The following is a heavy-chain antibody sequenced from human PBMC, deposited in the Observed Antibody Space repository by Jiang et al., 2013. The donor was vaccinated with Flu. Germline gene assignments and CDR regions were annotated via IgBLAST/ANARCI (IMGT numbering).Heavy chain of an antibody. CDR1: GFIFNDYY. CDR3: ARDSPYGSGSSFDY. D-gene: IGHD3-10*01. J-gene: IGHJ4*02. V-gene: IGHV3-11*04. CDR2: ISNSGSTM. Sequence: VKPGGSLRLSCVASGFIFNDYYMTWVRQAPGKGLEWVSHISNSGSTMYYVDSVKGRFTISRDNAKNSLFLQMDSLRVEDTAIYYCARDSPYGSGSSFDYWGQGTLVTVSS.